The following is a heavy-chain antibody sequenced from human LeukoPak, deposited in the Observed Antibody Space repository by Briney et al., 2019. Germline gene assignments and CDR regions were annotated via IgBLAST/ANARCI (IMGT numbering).Heavy chain of an antibody. CDR3: AKGQAAIDY. V-gene: IGHV3-23*01. CDR1: GFTFSSYA. J-gene: IGHJ4*02. Sequence: GGSLRLSCAASGFTFSSYAMSWVRQAPGKGLEWVSAISGSGVSTYSADSVKGRSTISRDNSKNTLYLQMNSLRAEDTAVYYCAKGQAAIDYWGQGTLVTVSS. D-gene: IGHD2-15*01. CDR2: ISGSGVST.